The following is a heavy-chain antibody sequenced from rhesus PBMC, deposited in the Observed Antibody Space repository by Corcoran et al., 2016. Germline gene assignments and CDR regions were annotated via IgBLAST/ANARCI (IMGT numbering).Heavy chain of an antibody. CDR3: TRETTGFEF. CDR2: ISYTDKTI. D-gene: IGHD4-11*01. V-gene: IGHV3-136*01. Sequence: EVQLVESGGGLVQLGGSLRLSCAASGFTFSGYDMNWVRQAPGKGLEWVSFISYTDKTIYYADSVKGRFTISRDNAKNSLSLQMSSLRDEDTAVYYCTRETTGFEFWGQGALVTVSS. J-gene: IGHJ1*01. CDR1: GFTFSGYD.